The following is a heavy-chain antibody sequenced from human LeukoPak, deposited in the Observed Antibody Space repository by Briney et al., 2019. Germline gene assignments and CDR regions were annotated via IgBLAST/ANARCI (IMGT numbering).Heavy chain of an antibody. V-gene: IGHV1-69*05. CDR2: IIPIFGTA. CDR1: GSTFSSYA. D-gene: IGHD3-10*01. CDR3: ASARSGSYYDWFDP. J-gene: IGHJ5*02. Sequence: SVKVSCKASGSTFSSYAISWVRQAPGQGLEWVGGIIPIFGTANYAQKFQGRVTITTDESTSTAYMELSSLRSEDTAVYYCASARSGSYYDWFDPWGQGTLVTVSS.